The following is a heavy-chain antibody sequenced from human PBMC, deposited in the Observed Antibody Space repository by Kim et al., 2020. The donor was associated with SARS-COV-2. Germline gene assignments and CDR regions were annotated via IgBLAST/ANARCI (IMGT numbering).Heavy chain of an antibody. D-gene: IGHD6-13*01. CDR2: ISGSGDNT. V-gene: IGHV3-23*01. Sequence: GGSLRLSCAASGFTFRNYAMTWVRQAPGKGLEWVSTISGSGDNTYSADSVKGGFTVSRDNHKDTLYLKMNSLRAEDTDVYYFATGDSRSWIYYHWGQGTLVTVSS. CDR3: ATGDSRSWIYYH. J-gene: IGHJ1*01. CDR1: GFTFRNYA.